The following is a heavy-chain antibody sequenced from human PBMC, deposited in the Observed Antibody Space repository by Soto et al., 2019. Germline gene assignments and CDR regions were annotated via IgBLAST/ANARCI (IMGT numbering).Heavy chain of an antibody. CDR1: DDSFRGAEYY. Sequence: VLLQESGPRLLRPSETLSLTCTVSDDSFRGAEYYWSWIRQPLGKGPGWIGYPYYNGDTKYNPALRSRVTMSEDTSKNQFSLRLSSVTAADTAVYFCARGPAYINGWRTFDLWGRGILVTVSS. D-gene: IGHD6-19*01. J-gene: IGHJ4*02. CDR3: ARGPAYINGWRTFDL. V-gene: IGHV4-61*08. CDR2: PYYNGDT.